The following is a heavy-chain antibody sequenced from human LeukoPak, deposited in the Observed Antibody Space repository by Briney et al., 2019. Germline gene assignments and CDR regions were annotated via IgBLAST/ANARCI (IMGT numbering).Heavy chain of an antibody. CDR1: GGSFSGYY. J-gene: IGHJ6*02. V-gene: IGHV4-34*01. Sequence: SETLSLTCAVYGGSFSGYYWSWIRQPPGKGLEWIGEINHSGSTNYNPSLKSRVIISVDTSKNQFSLKLSSVTAADTAVYYCARGPLYYGMDVWGQGTTVTVSS. CDR3: ARGPLYYGMDV. CDR2: INHSGST.